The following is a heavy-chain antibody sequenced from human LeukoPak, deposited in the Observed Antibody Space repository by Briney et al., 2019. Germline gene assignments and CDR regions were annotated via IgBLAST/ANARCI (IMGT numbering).Heavy chain of an antibody. D-gene: IGHD3-16*01. J-gene: IGHJ4*02. CDR2: VSRGGGAP. Sequence: GGSLRLSCAAAGFTLSNYYMSWVRQAPGKGLEWVSLVSRGGGAPYYADSVKGRFTVSIDISRNTVYLQMNSLRAEETAIYFCAKDADKIHSGAIAWYYGCWGQGTLVTVSS. CDR1: GFTLSNYY. V-gene: IGHV3-23*01. CDR3: AKDADKIHSGAIAWYYGC.